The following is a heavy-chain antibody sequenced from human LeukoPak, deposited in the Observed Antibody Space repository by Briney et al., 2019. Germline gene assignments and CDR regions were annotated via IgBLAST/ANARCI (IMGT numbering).Heavy chain of an antibody. J-gene: IGHJ3*02. CDR2: ISGYNGNT. CDR1: GFTFALYG. D-gene: IGHD2-21*01. Sequence: GASVKVSCKSSGFTFALYGFKWVRQAPAQGLEWMGWISGYNGNTKYAENLQSRLTMTIDSAPSTDYMDLRSLRSADTAVFYCARDRNMWALDIWGQRTMVTVTS. CDR3: ARDRNMWALDI. V-gene: IGHV1-18*01.